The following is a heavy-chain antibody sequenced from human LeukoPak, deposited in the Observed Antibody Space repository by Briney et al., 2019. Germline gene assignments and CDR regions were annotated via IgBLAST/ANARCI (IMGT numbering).Heavy chain of an antibody. CDR3: ARDYGGYGYGYWMYFDY. CDR1: GGSISSYY. Sequence: PSETLSLTCTVSGGSISSYYWSWIRQPAGKGLEWIGRIYTSGSTNYNPSLKSRVTMSVDTSKNQFSLKLSSVTAADTAVYYCARDYGGYGYGYWMYFDYWGQGTLVTVSS. CDR2: IYTSGST. V-gene: IGHV4-4*07. J-gene: IGHJ4*02. D-gene: IGHD5-18*01.